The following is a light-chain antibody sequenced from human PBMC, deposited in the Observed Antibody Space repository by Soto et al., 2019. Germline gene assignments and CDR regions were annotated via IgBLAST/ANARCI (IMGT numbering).Light chain of an antibody. CDR1: SSDVGAYSY. Sequence: QSALTQPRSVSGSPGQSVTISCTGTSSDVGAYSYVSWYQQFPDKAPKLLIYDVTQRPSGVPDRFSGSKSGNTASLTISGLQADDEADYYCCSYAGSSTRVFGTGTKVTVL. CDR3: CSYAGSSTRV. J-gene: IGLJ1*01. CDR2: DVT. V-gene: IGLV2-11*01.